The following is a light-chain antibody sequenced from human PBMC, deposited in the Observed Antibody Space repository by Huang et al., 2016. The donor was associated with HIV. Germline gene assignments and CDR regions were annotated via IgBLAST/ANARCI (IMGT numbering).Light chain of an antibody. CDR2: KAS. J-gene: IGKJ2*01. V-gene: IGKV1-5*03. CDR3: QQYNNYSRT. CDR1: QNINRW. Sequence: DIQMTQFPSSLSASVGDRVTISCRASQNINRWLAWYQQKPGKAPKVLSYKASSLESGVPSRFSGSGSGTEFTLTISSLQPDDSAIYYCQQYNNYSRTFGQGTKLEIK.